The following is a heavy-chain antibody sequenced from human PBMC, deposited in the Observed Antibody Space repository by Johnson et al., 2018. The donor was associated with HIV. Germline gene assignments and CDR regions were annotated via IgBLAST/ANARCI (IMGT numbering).Heavy chain of an antibody. CDR3: ARDGGQLRDAFDI. V-gene: IGHV3-30*04. CDR1: GFTFSSYA. CDR2: ISYDGSNK. D-gene: IGHD1-26*01. J-gene: IGHJ3*02. Sequence: VQLVESGGGVVQPGRSLRLSCAASGFTFSSYAMHWVRQAPGKGLEWVAVISYDGSNKYYADSVKGRFTISRDNSKNTLYLQMNSLRAADTAVYYCARDGGQLRDAFDIWGQGTMVTVSS.